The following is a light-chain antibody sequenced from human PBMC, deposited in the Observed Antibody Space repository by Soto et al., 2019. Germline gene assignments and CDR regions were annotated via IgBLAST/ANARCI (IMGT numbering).Light chain of an antibody. CDR3: SSYTSSSTPHV. CDR1: SSDVGGYNY. Sequence: QSALTQPASVSGSPGQSSTISCTGTSSDVGGYNYVSWYQQHPGKAPKLMVYDVSNRPSGVSNRFSGSTSGNTASPTISAIQAEDEADDYCSSYTSSSTPHVFGTGTKLTVL. CDR2: DVS. J-gene: IGLJ1*01. V-gene: IGLV2-14*01.